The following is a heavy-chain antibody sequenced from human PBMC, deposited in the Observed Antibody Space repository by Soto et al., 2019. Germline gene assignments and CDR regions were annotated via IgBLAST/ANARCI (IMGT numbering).Heavy chain of an antibody. CDR1: GFTFSSHW. CDR2: INSDGSTT. D-gene: IGHD1-26*01. V-gene: IGHV3-74*01. Sequence: EVQLVESGGGLVQPGGSLRLSCAASGFTFSSHWMHWVRQVPGKGLVWVSRINSDGSTTTYADSVKGRFTISRDNAKNTLYLQMNSLRAEDTAVYSCVRGQEGGSYFLAFDIWGQGTMVTVSS. J-gene: IGHJ3*02. CDR3: VRGQEGGSYFLAFDI.